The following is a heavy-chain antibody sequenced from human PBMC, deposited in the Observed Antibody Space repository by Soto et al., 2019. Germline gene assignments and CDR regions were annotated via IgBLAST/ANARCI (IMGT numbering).Heavy chain of an antibody. CDR1: GGTFSSYA. CDR3: ASRVGGYTHHYYYYRMDV. J-gene: IGHJ6*02. CDR2: IIPIFGTA. D-gene: IGHD1-26*01. V-gene: IGHV1-69*13. Sequence: ASVQVSCNASGGTFSSYAISWVRQAPGQRLEWMGGIIPIFGTANYAQKFQGRVPITADESTSTAYMELSSLRSEDTAVYYCASRVGGYTHHYYYYRMDVWGQGTTVTVSS.